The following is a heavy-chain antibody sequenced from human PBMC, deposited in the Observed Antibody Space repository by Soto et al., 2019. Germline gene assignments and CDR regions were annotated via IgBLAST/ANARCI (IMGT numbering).Heavy chain of an antibody. CDR2: ISSSGSTI. V-gene: IGHV3-48*03. CDR1: GFTFSSYA. D-gene: IGHD5-18*01. CDR3: ASDHSYVYYFDY. Sequence: PGGSLRLSCAASGFTFSSYAMNWVRQAPGKGLEWVSYISSSGSTIYYADSVKGRFTISRDNAKNSLYLQMNSLRAEDTAVYYCASDHSYVYYFDYWGQGTLVTVSS. J-gene: IGHJ4*02.